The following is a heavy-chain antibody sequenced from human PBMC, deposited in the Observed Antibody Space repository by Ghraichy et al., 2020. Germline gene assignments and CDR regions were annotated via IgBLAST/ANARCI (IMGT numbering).Heavy chain of an antibody. CDR2: ISYDGSNK. CDR1: GFSFRNYA. V-gene: IGHV3-30-3*01. Sequence: GGSLRLFCAASGFSFRNYAMHWVRQDPGKGLEWVAVISYDGSNKYYSDSVKGRFTISRDNSKLFLQMNSLRADDTAVYLCARMTGAVPDAGGYWYFDLWGRGTLVTVSS. D-gene: IGHD2-2*01. J-gene: IGHJ2*01. CDR3: ARMTGAVPDAGGYWYFDL.